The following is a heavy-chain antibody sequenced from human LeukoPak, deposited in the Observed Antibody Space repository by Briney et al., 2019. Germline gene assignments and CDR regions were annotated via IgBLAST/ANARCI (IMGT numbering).Heavy chain of an antibody. CDR1: GYTFTSYG. Sequence: GASVKVSCKASGYTFTSYGISWVRQAPGQGLEWMGWISAYNGNTNYAQKLQGRVTITRDTSASTAYMELSSLRSEDTAVYYCARESPVGGYYFDYWGQGTLVTVSS. CDR2: ISAYNGNT. D-gene: IGHD2-15*01. CDR3: ARESPVGGYYFDY. V-gene: IGHV1-18*01. J-gene: IGHJ4*02.